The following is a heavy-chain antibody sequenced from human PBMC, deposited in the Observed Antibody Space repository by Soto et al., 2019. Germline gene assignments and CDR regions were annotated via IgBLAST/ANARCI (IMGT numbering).Heavy chain of an antibody. J-gene: IGHJ6*02. D-gene: IGHD3-3*01. V-gene: IGHV3-23*01. CDR2: ISGSGGST. CDR1: GFTFSSYA. Sequence: GGSLRLSCAASGFTFSSYAMSWVRQAPGKGLEWVSAISGSGGSTYYADSVKGRFTISRDNSKNTLYLQMNSLRAEDTAVYYCAKDTGVLGDYYYYYGMDVWGQGTTVTVSS. CDR3: AKDTGVLGDYYYYYGMDV.